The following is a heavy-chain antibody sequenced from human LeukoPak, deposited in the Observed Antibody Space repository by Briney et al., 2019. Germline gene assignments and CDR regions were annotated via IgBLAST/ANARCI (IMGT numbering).Heavy chain of an antibody. V-gene: IGHV4-59*01. Sequence: SETLSLTFTVSGGSISSDYWSWIRQPPGKGLEWIGYMYYTGSTNYNPSFKSRVTILVDTSKNQFSLRLSSVTAADTAVYYCARVPHYDILTGYYVAPWGQGTLVTVSS. D-gene: IGHD3-9*01. CDR2: MYYTGST. CDR3: ARVPHYDILTGYYVAP. CDR1: GGSISSDY. J-gene: IGHJ5*02.